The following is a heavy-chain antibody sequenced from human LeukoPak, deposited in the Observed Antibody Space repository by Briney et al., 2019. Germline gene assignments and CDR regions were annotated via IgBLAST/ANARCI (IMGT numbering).Heavy chain of an antibody. CDR1: GFTFSSYA. CDR2: ISGSGGST. J-gene: IGHJ4*02. V-gene: IGHV3-23*01. D-gene: IGHD2-15*01. Sequence: GGSLRLSCAASGFTFSSYAMSWVRQAPGKGLEWVSAISGSGGSTYYADSVKGRFTISRDNSKNTLYLQMNSLRAEDTAVYYCAKVPGFLVVAATLSFFDYWGQGTLVTVSS. CDR3: AKVPGFLVVAATLSFFDY.